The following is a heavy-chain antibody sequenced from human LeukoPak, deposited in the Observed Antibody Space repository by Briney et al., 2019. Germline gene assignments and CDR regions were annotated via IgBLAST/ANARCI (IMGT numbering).Heavy chain of an antibody. Sequence: ASVKVSCKASGYTFNSCDINWVRQAPGQGLEWMGWISAYNGKTNYAQKLQGRVTMTTDTSTSTAYMELRSLRSDDTAVYYCARRNTVNAFDIWGQGTMVTVSS. J-gene: IGHJ3*02. D-gene: IGHD2-2*02. V-gene: IGHV1-18*01. CDR2: ISAYNGKT. CDR3: ARRNTVNAFDI. CDR1: GYTFNSCD.